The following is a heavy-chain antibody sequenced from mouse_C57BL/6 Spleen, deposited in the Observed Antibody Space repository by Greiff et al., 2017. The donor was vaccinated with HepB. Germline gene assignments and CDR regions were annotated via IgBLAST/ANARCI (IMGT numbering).Heavy chain of an antibody. V-gene: IGHV1-53*01. CDR3: ASAYYSNYHWYFDV. J-gene: IGHJ1*03. CDR2: INPSNGGT. D-gene: IGHD2-5*01. Sequence: QVQLQQPGTELVKPGASVKLSCKASGYTFTSYWMHWVKQRPGKGLEWIGNINPSNGGTNYNEKFKSKATLTVDKSTSTAYMQLSSLTSEDSAVYYCASAYYSNYHWYFDVWGTGTTVTVSS. CDR1: GYTFTSYW.